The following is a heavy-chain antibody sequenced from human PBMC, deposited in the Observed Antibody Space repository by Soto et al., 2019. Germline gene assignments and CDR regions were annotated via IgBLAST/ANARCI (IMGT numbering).Heavy chain of an antibody. D-gene: IGHD1-26*01. V-gene: IGHV4-61*01. CDR2: IYYSGST. CDR3: AKAGGWELLWAGYYYYGMDV. CDR1: GGPVSSGSYY. J-gene: IGHJ6*02. Sequence: SSETLSLTCTVSGGPVSSGSYYWSWIRQPPGKGLEWIGYIYYSGSTNYNPSLKSRVTISVDTSKNQFSLKLSSVTAAGTAVYYCAKAGGWELLWAGYYYYGMDVWGQGTTVTVSS.